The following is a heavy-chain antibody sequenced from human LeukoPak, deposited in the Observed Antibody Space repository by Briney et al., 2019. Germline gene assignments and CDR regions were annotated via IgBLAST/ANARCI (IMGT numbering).Heavy chain of an antibody. J-gene: IGHJ6*03. V-gene: IGHV6-1*01. Sequence: SQTLSLTCAISGDSVSSNSAAWNWIRQSPWRGLESLGRTYYRSKWYNDYAVSVKSRLTLNPDTSKTQFSLQLNSVTAENTAVYYCARYTGGDYMDVWGKGTTVTDSS. CDR2: TYYRSKWYN. CDR1: GDSVSSNSAA. CDR3: ARYTGGDYMDV. D-gene: IGHD2-2*02.